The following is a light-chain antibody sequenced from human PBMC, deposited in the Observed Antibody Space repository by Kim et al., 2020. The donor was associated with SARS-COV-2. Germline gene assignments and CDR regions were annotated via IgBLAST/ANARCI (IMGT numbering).Light chain of an antibody. CDR2: GAS. J-gene: IGKJ5*01. Sequence: SSHLAWYQQKPGQAPRLLIYGASNRATGVPDRFSGSGSGTDFSLTISRLEPEDFAVYYCQQYGNSPPYTFGQGTRLEIK. CDR3: QQYGNSPPYT. CDR1: SSH. V-gene: IGKV3-20*01.